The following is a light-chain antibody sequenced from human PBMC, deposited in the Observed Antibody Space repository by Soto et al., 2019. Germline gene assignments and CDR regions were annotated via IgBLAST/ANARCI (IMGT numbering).Light chain of an antibody. CDR3: SSYAGSNNFDV. CDR2: EVS. J-gene: IGLJ1*01. CDR1: SSDVGGYNY. V-gene: IGLV2-8*01. Sequence: QSALTQPPSASGSPGQSVTISCTGTSSDVGGYNYVSWYQQHPGKAPKLVIYEVSKRPSGVPDRFSGSKSGNTASPTVSGLQAEDEADYYCSSYAGSNNFDVFGTGTKVTVL.